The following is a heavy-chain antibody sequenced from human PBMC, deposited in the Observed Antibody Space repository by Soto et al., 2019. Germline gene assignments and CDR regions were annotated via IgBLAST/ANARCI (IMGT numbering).Heavy chain of an antibody. Sequence: SQTLSLTCAISGDTVSSNRAAWSWIRQSPSRGLEWLGRTYYRTRWYNDYAVSVKGRITINPDPSRNQFYLQVNSVTSEDTAVYYCAAATRGYLYYGLDVWGQGTTVTVSS. V-gene: IGHV6-1*01. D-gene: IGHD5-12*01. J-gene: IGHJ6*02. CDR3: AAATRGYLYYGLDV. CDR1: GDTVSSNRAA. CDR2: TYYRTRWYN.